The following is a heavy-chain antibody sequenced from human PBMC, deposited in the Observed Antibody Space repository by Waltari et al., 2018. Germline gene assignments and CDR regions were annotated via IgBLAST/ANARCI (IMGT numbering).Heavy chain of an antibody. CDR2: IKQDGSEK. J-gene: IGHJ4*02. D-gene: IGHD3-22*01. CDR1: GFTFSSYW. V-gene: IGHV3-7*01. Sequence: EVQLVESGGGLVQPGGSLRLSCAASGFTFSSYWMSWGRQAPGKGLEWVANIKQDGSEKYYVDSVKGRFTISRDNAKNSLYLQMNSLRAEDTAVYYCARDRVYYDSPLDYWGQGTLVTVSS. CDR3: ARDRVYYDSPLDY.